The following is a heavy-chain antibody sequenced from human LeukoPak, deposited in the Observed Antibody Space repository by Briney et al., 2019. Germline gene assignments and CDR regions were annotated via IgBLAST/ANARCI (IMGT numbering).Heavy chain of an antibody. V-gene: IGHV1-69*13. J-gene: IGHJ3*02. Sequence: SVKHSCKASGGTFSSYAISWVRQAPGQGLEWMGGIIPIFGTANYAQKFQGRVTITADESTSTAYMELSSLRSEDTAVYYCARGLGYCSSTSCYTNAFDIWGQGTMVTVSS. D-gene: IGHD2-2*02. CDR2: IIPIFGTA. CDR1: GGTFSSYA. CDR3: ARGLGYCSSTSCYTNAFDI.